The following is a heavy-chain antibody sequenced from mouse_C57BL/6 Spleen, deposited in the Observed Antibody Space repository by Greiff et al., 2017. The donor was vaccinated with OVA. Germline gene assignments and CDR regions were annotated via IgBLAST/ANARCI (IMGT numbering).Heavy chain of an antibody. CDR2: IDPEPGGT. D-gene: IGHD4-1*01. CDR1: GYTFTDYE. Sequence: VQLQQSGAELVRPGASVTLSCKASGYTFTDYEMHWVKQTPVHGLEWIGAIDPEPGGTAYNQKFKGKAILTADKSSSTAYRELRSLTSEDSAVYYCTCNWDGYWGQGTTLTVSS. V-gene: IGHV1-15*01. J-gene: IGHJ2*01. CDR3: TCNWDGY.